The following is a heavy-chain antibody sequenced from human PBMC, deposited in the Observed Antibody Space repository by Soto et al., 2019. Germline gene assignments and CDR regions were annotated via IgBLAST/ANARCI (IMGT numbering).Heavy chain of an antibody. Sequence: ASVKVSCKASSYTFTSYGISWVRQAPGQGLEWMGWISGYNGKTNYAQKFQGRVTMTTDTSTSIVYMELRSLRSDDTAVYYCAGVPYCYIWGKYPGGYFFDYWGQGTLVTVSS. D-gene: IGHD3-16*01. V-gene: IGHV1-18*01. CDR1: SYTFTSYG. CDR2: ISGYNGKT. CDR3: AGVPYCYIWGKYPGGYFFDY. J-gene: IGHJ4*02.